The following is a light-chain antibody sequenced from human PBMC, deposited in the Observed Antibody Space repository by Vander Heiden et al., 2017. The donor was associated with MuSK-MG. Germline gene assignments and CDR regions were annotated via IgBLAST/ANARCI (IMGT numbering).Light chain of an antibody. CDR3: ATWEDSLNGQVL. J-gene: IGLJ2*01. CDR2: SND. Sequence: QSVLTQPPSASGTPGQGVTISCSVRNPSLGGNDVTWYQQLPETAPNLLIFSNDRRHSGVPDRFSGSKSGTSASLAISGLQSEDEAGYYCATWEDSLNGQVLFGGGTKLTVL. V-gene: IGLV1-44*01. CDR1: NPSLGGND.